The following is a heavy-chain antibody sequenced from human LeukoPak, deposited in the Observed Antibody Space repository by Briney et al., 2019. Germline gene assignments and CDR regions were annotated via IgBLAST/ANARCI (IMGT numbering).Heavy chain of an antibody. CDR1: GFTFSSYW. J-gene: IGHJ4*02. Sequence: PGGSLRLSCAASGFTFSSYWMSWVRQAPGKGLEWVANIKQDGSEKYYVDSVKGRFTISRDNAKNSLYLQMNSLRAEDTAVYYCARDGAAVGDDFDYWGQGTLVTVSS. V-gene: IGHV3-7*01. CDR3: ARDGAAVGDDFDY. D-gene: IGHD6-13*01. CDR2: IKQDGSEK.